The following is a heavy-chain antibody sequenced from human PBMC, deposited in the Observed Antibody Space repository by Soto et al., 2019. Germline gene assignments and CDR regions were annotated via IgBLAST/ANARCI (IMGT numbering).Heavy chain of an antibody. Sequence: LPETLSLTCTVSDGSISTSSYYWGWIRQSPGKGLEWIGTIFYTGRTYYNPSLESRVTLSVDTSKNQFSLHLTSVTAADTALYYCTRHHPHHYDSSGYFDYWGQGTLVTVSS. D-gene: IGHD3-22*01. CDR1: DGSISTSSYY. CDR3: TRHHPHHYDSSGYFDY. J-gene: IGHJ4*02. CDR2: IFYTGRT. V-gene: IGHV4-39*01.